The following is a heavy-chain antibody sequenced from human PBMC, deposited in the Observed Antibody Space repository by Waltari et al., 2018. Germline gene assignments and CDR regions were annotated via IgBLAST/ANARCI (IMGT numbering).Heavy chain of an antibody. D-gene: IGHD1-26*01. CDR3: ARDRGVGATGSGPPQH. CDR1: GYTFTGYY. Sequence: QVQLVQSGAEVKKPGASVKVSCKASGYTFTGYYMHWVRQAPGQGLEWMGRINPNSGGTNYAQKFQGRVTMTRDTSISTAYMELSRLRSDDTAMYYCARDRGVGATGSGPPQHWGQGTLVTVSS. CDR2: INPNSGGT. J-gene: IGHJ1*01. V-gene: IGHV1-2*06.